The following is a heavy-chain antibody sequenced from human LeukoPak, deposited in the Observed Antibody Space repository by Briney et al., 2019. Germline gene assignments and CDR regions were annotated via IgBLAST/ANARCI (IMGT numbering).Heavy chain of an antibody. CDR1: GFTFSSYA. Sequence: QPGGSLRLSCAPSGFTFSSYAMHWVRQAPGKGLEWVAVISYDGGNKYYADSVKGRFTISRDNSQNTLYLQMNSLRPEDTAVYYCTRLLYYYDSDIYQRYFDYWGQGTLVTVSS. CDR3: TRLLYYYDSDIYQRYFDY. V-gene: IGHV3-30*03. D-gene: IGHD3-22*01. CDR2: ISYDGGNK. J-gene: IGHJ4*02.